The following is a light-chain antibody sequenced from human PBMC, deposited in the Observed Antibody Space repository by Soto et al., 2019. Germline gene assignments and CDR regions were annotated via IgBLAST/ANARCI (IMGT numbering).Light chain of an antibody. CDR1: QGISNY. CDR2: AAS. V-gene: IGKV1-27*01. CDR3: QKHHGASWT. J-gene: IGKJ1*01. Sequence: DFQMTQSPPSLSASVGDRVTITCRASQGISNYLAWFQEKPGKVPRLLIYAASTLQSGVPSRFSGSGSGTDFTLTINSLQPEDVATYYCQKHHGASWTFGQGTKVEI.